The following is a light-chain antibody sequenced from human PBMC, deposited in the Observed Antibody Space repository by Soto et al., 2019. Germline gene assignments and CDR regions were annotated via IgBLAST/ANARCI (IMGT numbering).Light chain of an antibody. CDR3: QQYGSSGT. J-gene: IGKJ1*01. V-gene: IGKV3-20*01. Sequence: EIVLTQSPGTLSLAPGERATLSCRASQSVSSNHLAWYQQKPGQSPRLLIYGASNRATGIPDRFSGSGSGTDFTLTISRLEPEDFAVYYCQQYGSSGTFGQGTKVDIK. CDR1: QSVSSNH. CDR2: GAS.